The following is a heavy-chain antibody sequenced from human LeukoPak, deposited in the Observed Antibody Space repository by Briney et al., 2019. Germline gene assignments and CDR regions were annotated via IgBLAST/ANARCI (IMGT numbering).Heavy chain of an antibody. J-gene: IGHJ4*02. CDR1: GGSFSGYY. D-gene: IGHD3-10*01. CDR2: INHSGST. V-gene: IGHV4-34*01. Sequence: SETLSLTCAVYGGSFSGYYWSWIRQPPGKGLEWIGEINHSGSTNYNPSLKSRVTISVDTSKNQFSLKLSSVTAADTAVYYCATHLWFGEQAPLDYWGQGTLVTVSS. CDR3: ATHLWFGEQAPLDY.